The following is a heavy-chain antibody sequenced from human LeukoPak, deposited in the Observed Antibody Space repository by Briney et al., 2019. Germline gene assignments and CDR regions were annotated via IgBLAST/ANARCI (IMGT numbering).Heavy chain of an antibody. Sequence: ASMKVSCKTSGYTFADYYLHWVRQAPVQGLEWMGSIDPDSGGTNYVQKFQGRVTMTRDTSISTAYMELSRLRSDDTAVYYCAREYYDSSGRKHAFENWGQGTMVTVSS. V-gene: IGHV1-2*02. CDR1: GYTFADYY. CDR3: AREYYDSSGRKHAFEN. CDR2: IDPDSGGT. J-gene: IGHJ3*02. D-gene: IGHD3-22*01.